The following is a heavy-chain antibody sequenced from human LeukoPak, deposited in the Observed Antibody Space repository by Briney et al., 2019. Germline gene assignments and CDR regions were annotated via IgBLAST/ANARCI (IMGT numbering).Heavy chain of an antibody. CDR3: ARTRNAFDI. Sequence: VASVKVSCKASGGTFSSYAISWVRQAPGQGLEWMGGIIPIFGTANYAQKLQGRVTMTTDTSTSTAYMELRSLRSDDTAVYYCARTRNAFDIWGQGTMVTVSS. V-gene: IGHV1-69*05. CDR2: IIPIFGTA. J-gene: IGHJ3*02. CDR1: GGTFSSYA.